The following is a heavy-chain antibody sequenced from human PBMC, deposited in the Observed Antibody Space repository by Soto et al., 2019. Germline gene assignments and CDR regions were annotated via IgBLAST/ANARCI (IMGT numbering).Heavy chain of an antibody. D-gene: IGHD2-2*01. Sequence: GGSLRLSCAASGFTFSSYGMHWVRQAPGKGLEWVAVIWYDGSNKYYADSVEGRFTISRDNSKNTLYLQMNSLRAEDTAVYYCARRGSCYLCPNYYYYYMDVWGKGTTVTVSS. CDR3: ARRGSCYLCPNYYYYYMDV. CDR2: IWYDGSNK. CDR1: GFTFSSYG. J-gene: IGHJ6*03. V-gene: IGHV3-33*01.